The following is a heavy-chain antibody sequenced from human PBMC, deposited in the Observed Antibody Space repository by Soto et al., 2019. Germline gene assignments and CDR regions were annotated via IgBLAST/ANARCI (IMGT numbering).Heavy chain of an antibody. V-gene: IGHV1-8*01. CDR2: MNPNSGNT. CDR1: GYTFTSYD. CDR3: AKLQWELPELDY. D-gene: IGHD1-26*01. J-gene: IGHJ4*02. Sequence: ASVKVSWKASGYTFTSYDIYWVRQATGHGLEWMGWMNPNSGNTGYAQKFQGRVTISRDNSRNTLYLQMNSLRAEDTAVYYCAKLQWELPELDYWGQGTLVTVSS.